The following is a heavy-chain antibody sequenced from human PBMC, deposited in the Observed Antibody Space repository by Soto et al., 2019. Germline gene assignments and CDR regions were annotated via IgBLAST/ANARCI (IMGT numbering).Heavy chain of an antibody. CDR1: GFTFSSYS. CDR3: TRLQASSGYYGYDAFDI. D-gene: IGHD3-22*01. V-gene: IGHV3-21*01. Sequence: GGSLRLSCAASGFTFSSYSMNWVLQAPWKGLEWVSSISSSYIYYADSVKGRFTISRDNAKNSLYLQMNSLRAEDTAVYYCTRLQASSGYYGYDAFDIWGQGTMVTVS. J-gene: IGHJ3*02. CDR2: ISSSYI.